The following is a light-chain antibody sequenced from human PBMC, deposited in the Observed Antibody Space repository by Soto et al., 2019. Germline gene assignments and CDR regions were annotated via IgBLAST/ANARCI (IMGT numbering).Light chain of an antibody. CDR1: QSISSW. V-gene: IGKV1-5*03. Sequence: DIQMTQSPSTLSASVGDRVTITCRASQSISSWLAWYQQKPGKAPNLLIYKASSLESGVPSRFSGSGSGTEFTLTISSLQPDDFATYYCQQYNSYSTWTFGQGIKVEIK. CDR2: KAS. J-gene: IGKJ1*01. CDR3: QQYNSYSTWT.